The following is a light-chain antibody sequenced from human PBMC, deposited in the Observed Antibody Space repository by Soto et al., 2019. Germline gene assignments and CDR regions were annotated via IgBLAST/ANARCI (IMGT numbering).Light chain of an antibody. J-gene: IGKJ5*01. V-gene: IGKV1-39*01. Sequence: DIQMTQSPSVLSASVVDTVTITCRASQSIGNHLNWFQQKPGKAPKFLIYGASTLQSGVPSRFTGSGSGTDFTLTVNSLEAEDFATYYCQQGYSSPATFGQGTRLEIK. CDR1: QSIGNH. CDR3: QQGYSSPAT. CDR2: GAS.